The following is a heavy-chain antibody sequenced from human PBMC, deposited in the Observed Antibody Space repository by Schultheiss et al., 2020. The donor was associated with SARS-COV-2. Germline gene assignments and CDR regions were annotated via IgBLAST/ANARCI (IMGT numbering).Heavy chain of an antibody. CDR2: IYYSGSA. Sequence: SETLSLTCTVSGASISSYYWSWIRQPPGKGLEWIGYIYYSGSANYNPSLKSRVFISVDTSQNQFSLQLNSVTAADTAVYFCASGGRERGSGWYASNYYYGMDVWGQGTTVTVSS. CDR1: GASISSYY. J-gene: IGHJ6*02. CDR3: ASGGRERGSGWYASNYYYGMDV. D-gene: IGHD6-19*01. V-gene: IGHV4-59*01.